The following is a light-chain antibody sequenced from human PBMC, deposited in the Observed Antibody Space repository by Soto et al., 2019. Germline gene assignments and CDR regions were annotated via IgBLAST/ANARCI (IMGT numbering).Light chain of an antibody. Sequence: QSVLTQPPSASGSLGQSVTISCSGASSDIGGYNYVAWYQQHPGKAPKLIIYEVNKRPSGVPDRFSGSKSGNTASLTVSGLQAEDEADYSCSSYAGGNTVLFGGGTKVTVL. CDR2: EVN. J-gene: IGLJ2*01. CDR3: SSYAGGNTVL. CDR1: SSDIGGYNY. V-gene: IGLV2-8*01.